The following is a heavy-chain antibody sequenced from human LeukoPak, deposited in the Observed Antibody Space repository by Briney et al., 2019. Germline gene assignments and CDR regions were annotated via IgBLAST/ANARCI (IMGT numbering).Heavy chain of an antibody. CDR1: GFTFSSYS. Sequence: GGSLRLSCAASGFTFSSYSMNWVRQAPGKGLEWLSYISSTSSAIYYADSLKGRFTISRDNAKNSLYLQMDSLRAEDTAVYYCARVIGSYGDSAYWGQGTPVTVSS. V-gene: IGHV3-48*04. CDR2: ISSTSSAI. CDR3: ARVIGSYGDSAY. D-gene: IGHD3-16*01. J-gene: IGHJ4*02.